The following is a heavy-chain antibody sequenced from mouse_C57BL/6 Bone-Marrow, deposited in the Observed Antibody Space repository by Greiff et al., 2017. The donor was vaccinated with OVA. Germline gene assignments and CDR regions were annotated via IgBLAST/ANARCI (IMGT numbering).Heavy chain of an antibody. CDR2: INPNNGGT. J-gene: IGHJ4*01. D-gene: IGHD2-5*01. Sequence: EVQLQQSGPELVKPGASVKISCKASGYTFTDYYMNWVKQSHGKSLEWIGDINPNNGGTSYNQKFKGKATLTVDKSSSTAYMELLSLTSEDSAVYYCARSNYGEAMDYWGQGTSVTVSS. CDR3: ARSNYGEAMDY. V-gene: IGHV1-26*01. CDR1: GYTFTDYY.